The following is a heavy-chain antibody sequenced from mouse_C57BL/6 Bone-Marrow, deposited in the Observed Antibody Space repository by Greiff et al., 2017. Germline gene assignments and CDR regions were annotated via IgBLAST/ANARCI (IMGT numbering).Heavy chain of an antibody. Sequence: EVKLVESGGGLVKPGGSLKLSCAASGFTFSSYAMSWVRQTPEKRLEWVATISDGGSYTYYPDNVKGRFTISRDNAKNNLYLQMSHLKSEDTAMYYCARDGNDGYCYAMDYWGQGTSVTVSS. D-gene: IGHD2-3*01. V-gene: IGHV5-4*01. CDR2: ISDGGSYT. CDR1: GFTFSSYA. J-gene: IGHJ4*01. CDR3: ARDGNDGYCYAMDY.